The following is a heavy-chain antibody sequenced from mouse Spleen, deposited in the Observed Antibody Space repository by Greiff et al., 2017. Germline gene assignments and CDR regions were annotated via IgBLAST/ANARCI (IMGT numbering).Heavy chain of an antibody. V-gene: IGHV5-9-3*01. Sequence: EVQRVESGGGLVKLGGSLKLSCAASGFTFSSYAMSWVRQTPEKRLEWVATISSGGGNTYYPDSVKGRFTISRDNAKNTLYLQMSSLKSEDTAMYYCARHGGRAFAYWGQGTLVTVSA. CDR1: GFTFSSYA. J-gene: IGHJ3*01. CDR2: ISSGGGNT. D-gene: IGHD3-3*01. CDR3: ARHGGRAFAY.